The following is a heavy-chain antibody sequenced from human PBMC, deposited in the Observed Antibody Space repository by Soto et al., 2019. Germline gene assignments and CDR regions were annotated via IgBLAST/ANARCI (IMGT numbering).Heavy chain of an antibody. CDR3: ARDRYSGSLPLDY. CDR1: GFTFISYG. CDR2: IWYDGSNK. J-gene: IGHJ4*02. V-gene: IGHV3-33*01. D-gene: IGHD1-26*01. Sequence: GGSLRLSCAASGFTFISYGMHWVRQAPGKGLEWVAVIWYDGSNKYYADSVKGRFTISRDNSKNTLSLQMNSLRAEDTAVYYCARDRYSGSLPLDYWGQGTLVTVSS.